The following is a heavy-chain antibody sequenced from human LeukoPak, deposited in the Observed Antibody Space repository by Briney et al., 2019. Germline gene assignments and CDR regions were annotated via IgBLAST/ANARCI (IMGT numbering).Heavy chain of an antibody. J-gene: IGHJ6*03. CDR3: ASHLYSSSWYDYYYYYMDV. CDR2: ISYDGSNK. V-gene: IGHV3-30-3*01. Sequence: GRSLRLSCAASGFTFSSYAMHWVRQAPGKGLEWVAVISYDGSNKYYADSVKGRFTISRDNSKNTLYLQMNSLRAEDTAVYYCASHLYSSSWYDYYYYYMDVWGKGTTVTVSS. D-gene: IGHD6-13*01. CDR1: GFTFSSYA.